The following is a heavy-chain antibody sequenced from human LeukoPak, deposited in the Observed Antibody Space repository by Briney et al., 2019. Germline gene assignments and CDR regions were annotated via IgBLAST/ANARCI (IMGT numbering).Heavy chain of an antibody. V-gene: IGHV3-48*01. CDR3: ARSSSWYFHSFDY. D-gene: IGHD6-13*01. CDR1: GFTFSSYS. CDR2: ISSSSSTI. J-gene: IGHJ4*02. Sequence: GGSLRLSCAASGFTFSSYSMNWVRQAPGKGLEWVSYISSSSSTIYYADSVKGRFTISRDNAKNSLYLQMNSLRAEDTAVYYCARSSSWYFHSFDYWGQGTLVTVSS.